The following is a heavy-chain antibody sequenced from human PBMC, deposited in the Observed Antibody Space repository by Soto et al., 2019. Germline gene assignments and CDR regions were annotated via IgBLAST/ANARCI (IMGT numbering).Heavy chain of an antibody. CDR3: ATLRYCSGGSCYPNDS. CDR2: IKQDGSEK. D-gene: IGHD2-15*01. Sequence: EVQLVESGGGLVQPGGSLRLSCAASGFNFSSYWMSWVRHAPGKGLEWVANIKQDGSEKYYVDSVKGRFTISRDNAKNSLYLQMNSLRAEDTAVYYCATLRYCSGGSCYPNDSWGQGTLVTVSS. V-gene: IGHV3-7*01. CDR1: GFNFSSYW. J-gene: IGHJ4*02.